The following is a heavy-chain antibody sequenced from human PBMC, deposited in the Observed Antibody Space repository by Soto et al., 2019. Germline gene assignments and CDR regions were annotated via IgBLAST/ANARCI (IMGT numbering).Heavy chain of an antibody. CDR2: ISYDGSNK. V-gene: IGHV3-30-3*01. Sequence: PGGSLRLSCAASGFTFSSYAMHWVRQAPGKGLEWVAVISYDGSNKYYADSVKGRFTISRDNSKNTLYLQMNSLRAEDTAVYYCARWANMIVDHFDYWGQGTLVTVSS. J-gene: IGHJ4*02. D-gene: IGHD3-22*01. CDR1: GFTFSSYA. CDR3: ARWANMIVDHFDY.